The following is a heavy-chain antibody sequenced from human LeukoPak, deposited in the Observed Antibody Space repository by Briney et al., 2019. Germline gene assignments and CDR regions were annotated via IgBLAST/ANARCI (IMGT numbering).Heavy chain of an antibody. CDR2: IYTSGST. J-gene: IGHJ4*02. CDR3: ARQQWLTSGFDY. Sequence: SEALSLTCTVSGGSISSGSYYWSWIRQPAGKGLEWIGRIYTSGSTNYNPSLKSRVTISVDTSKNQFSLKLSSVTAADTAVYYCARQQWLTSGFDYWGQGTLVTVSS. CDR1: GGSISSGSYY. D-gene: IGHD6-19*01. V-gene: IGHV4-61*02.